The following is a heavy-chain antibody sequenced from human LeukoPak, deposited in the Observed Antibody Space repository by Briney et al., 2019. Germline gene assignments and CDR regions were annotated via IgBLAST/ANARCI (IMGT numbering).Heavy chain of an antibody. CDR1: GGSISSINYY. CDR2: FHYSGST. Sequence: SETLSLTCTVSGGSISSINYYWTWIRQPPGKGLEWLGYFHYSGSTNYNPSLKSRVTISGDTSKNQFSLKLSSVTAADTAVYYCARGVCSGGSCWGEWFDPWGQGTLVTVSS. J-gene: IGHJ5*02. D-gene: IGHD2-15*01. CDR3: ARGVCSGGSCWGEWFDP. V-gene: IGHV4-61*01.